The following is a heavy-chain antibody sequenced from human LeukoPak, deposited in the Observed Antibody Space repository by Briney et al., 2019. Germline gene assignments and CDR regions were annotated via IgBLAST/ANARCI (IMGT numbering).Heavy chain of an antibody. D-gene: IGHD6-13*01. Sequence: GASVKVSCKASGYTFTGYYMHWVRQAPGQGLEWMGWINPNSGGTNYAQKFQGWVTMTRDTSISTAYMELSRLRSDDTAVYYCARDSSSWGVLYGMDVWGQGTTVTVSS. CDR3: ARDSSSWGVLYGMDV. V-gene: IGHV1-2*04. CDR2: INPNSGGT. J-gene: IGHJ6*02. CDR1: GYTFTGYY.